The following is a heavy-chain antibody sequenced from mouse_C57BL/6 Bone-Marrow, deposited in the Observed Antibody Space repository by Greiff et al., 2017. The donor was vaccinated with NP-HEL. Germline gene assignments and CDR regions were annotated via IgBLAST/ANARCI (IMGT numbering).Heavy chain of an antibody. D-gene: IGHD1-1*01. CDR1: GFTFSDYY. V-gene: IGHV5-12*01. CDR3: ARRVGSWFAY. Sequence: EVQLVESGGGLVQPGGSLKLSCAASGFTFSDYYMYWVRQTPEKRLEWVAYISNGGGSTYYPDTVKGRFTISRDNAKNTLYLQMSRLKSEDTAMYYCARRVGSWFAYWGQGTLVTVSA. J-gene: IGHJ3*01. CDR2: ISNGGGST.